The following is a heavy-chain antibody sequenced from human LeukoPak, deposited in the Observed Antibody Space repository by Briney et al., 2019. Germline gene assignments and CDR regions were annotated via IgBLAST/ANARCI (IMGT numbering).Heavy chain of an antibody. CDR2: IHYSGNI. J-gene: IGHJ6*04. V-gene: IGHV4-59*01. Sequence: PSETLSLTCTVSGDSISNYYWSWIRQPPGKGLEWIGYIHYSGNINYNASLRNRVTISLDTSKNQFSLRLSSVTAADTAVYYCARVWSGYTHGLELDVWGKGITVTVSS. D-gene: IGHD5-18*01. CDR3: ARVWSGYTHGLELDV. CDR1: GDSISNYY.